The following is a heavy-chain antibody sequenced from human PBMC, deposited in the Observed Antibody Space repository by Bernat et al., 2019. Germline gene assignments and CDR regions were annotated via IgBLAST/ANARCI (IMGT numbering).Heavy chain of an antibody. CDR1: GFTVSSNY. CDR2: IYSDDSP. Sequence: EVQLVESGGVLIQPGGALRLSCAASGFTVSSNYLTWVRQAPGKGLEWVSLIYSDDSPCYADSVKGRFTISRDNSKNTLYLQMNSLRADDTAVDYCAKAGAVTSYYLDSWGQGTLVTVSS. J-gene: IGHJ4*02. CDR3: AKAGAVTSYYLDS. D-gene: IGHD4-17*01. V-gene: IGHV3-53*01.